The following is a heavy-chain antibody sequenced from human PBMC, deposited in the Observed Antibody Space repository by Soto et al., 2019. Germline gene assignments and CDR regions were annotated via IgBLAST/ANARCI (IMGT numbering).Heavy chain of an antibody. V-gene: IGHV4-31*03. D-gene: IGHD3-22*01. CDR1: GDFISNSPYY. CDR3: XARGPXXXXXXGYFQDDY. Sequence: QVELQESGPGLVKPAETLSLTCTVSGDFISNSPYYWSWLRQHPGKGLEWIGYIYYYGATYYNPSLKIRLTLSTXXSXXXXXXXXXXXXXXXXXXXXXARGPXXXXXXGYFQDDYWGQGTLVTVSS. CDR2: IYYYGAT. J-gene: IGHJ4*02.